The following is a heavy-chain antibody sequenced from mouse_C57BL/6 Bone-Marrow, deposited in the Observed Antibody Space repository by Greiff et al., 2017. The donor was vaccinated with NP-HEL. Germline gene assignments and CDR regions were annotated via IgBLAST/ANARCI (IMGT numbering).Heavy chain of an antibody. CDR2: IDPENGDT. J-gene: IGHJ1*03. Sequence: EVQLQQSGAELVRPGASVKLSCTASGFNIKDDYMHWVKQRPEQGLEWIGWIDPENGDTEYDSKFQGKATMTAATSSNTAYLQLSSLTSEDTAVYYCTAHYYGSSLYWYFDVWGTGTTVTVSS. D-gene: IGHD1-1*01. V-gene: IGHV14-4*01. CDR3: TAHYYGSSLYWYFDV. CDR1: GFNIKDDY.